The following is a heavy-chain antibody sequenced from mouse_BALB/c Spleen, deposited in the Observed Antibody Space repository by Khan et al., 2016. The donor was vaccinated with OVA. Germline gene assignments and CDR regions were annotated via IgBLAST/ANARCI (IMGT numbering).Heavy chain of an antibody. J-gene: IGHJ4*01. CDR3: ARGNYYGYAMDY. Sequence: EVQLQESGPGLVKPSQSLSLTCTVTGYSITSNYAWNWIRQLPGNKLEWMGYISYNGSTSYNPYLKSRISITRDTSQNQFFLQLNSVTTEDAATYYCARGNYYGYAMDYWGQGTSVTVSS. CDR1: GYSITSNYA. CDR2: ISYNGST. D-gene: IGHD1-1*01. V-gene: IGHV3-2*02.